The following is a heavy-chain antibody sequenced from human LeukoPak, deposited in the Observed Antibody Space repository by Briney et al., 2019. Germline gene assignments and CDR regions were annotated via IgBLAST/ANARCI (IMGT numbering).Heavy chain of an antibody. D-gene: IGHD6-13*01. V-gene: IGHV7-4-1*02. CDR2: INTNTGNP. J-gene: IGHJ3*02. Sequence: GASVKVSCTASGGTFSSYAISWVRQAPGQGLEWMGWINTNTGNPTYAQGFTGRFVFSLDTSVSTAYLQISSLKAEDTAVYYCARDLFAAAGHDAFDIWGQGTMVTVSS. CDR1: GGTFSSYA. CDR3: ARDLFAAAGHDAFDI.